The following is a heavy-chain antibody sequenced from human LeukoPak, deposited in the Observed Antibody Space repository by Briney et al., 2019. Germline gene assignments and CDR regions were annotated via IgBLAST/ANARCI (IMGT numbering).Heavy chain of an antibody. D-gene: IGHD4-23*01. CDR1: GGSLSSGGYS. V-gene: IGHV4-30-2*01. CDR2: IYHSGST. Sequence: SETPSLTCALSGGSLSSGGYSWSWVRQPPGTGLEWLGYIYHSGSTYYNPSLKSRVTISVDRSKNQFSLKLSSVTAADTAVYYCARDSRGYGGNSRAFDIWGQGTMVTVCS. CDR3: ARDSRGYGGNSRAFDI. J-gene: IGHJ3*02.